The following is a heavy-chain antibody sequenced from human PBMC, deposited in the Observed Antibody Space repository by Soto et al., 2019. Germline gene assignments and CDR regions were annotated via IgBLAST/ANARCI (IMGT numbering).Heavy chain of an antibody. CDR2: ISHDGNTK. Sequence: QVQLVESGGGVVQPGRSLRLSCAASGFIFSGYAMHWVRQAPGKGLAWVAVISHDGNTKYYADSVKGRFTVSRDNSKNTLYVQINNLSAEDTSMYYCAKETSAYDIYYWGQGTLVNVSS. CDR1: GFIFSGYA. D-gene: IGHD3-9*01. V-gene: IGHV3-30-3*01. J-gene: IGHJ4*02. CDR3: AKETSAYDIYY.